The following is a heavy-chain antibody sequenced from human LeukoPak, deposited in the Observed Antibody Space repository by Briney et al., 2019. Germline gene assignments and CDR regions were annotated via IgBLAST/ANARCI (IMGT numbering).Heavy chain of an antibody. D-gene: IGHD1-14*01. Sequence: GGSLRLSCAASGFTFSSYAMNWVRQAPGKGLEWVSVLYSDGNTKYADSVQGRFTISRDNSKNTLYLEMNSLSPDDTAVYYCARGVEPLAANTLAYWGQGTLVTVSS. CDR1: GFTFSSYA. CDR3: ARGVEPLAANTLAY. J-gene: IGHJ4*02. CDR2: LYSDGNT. V-gene: IGHV3-23*03.